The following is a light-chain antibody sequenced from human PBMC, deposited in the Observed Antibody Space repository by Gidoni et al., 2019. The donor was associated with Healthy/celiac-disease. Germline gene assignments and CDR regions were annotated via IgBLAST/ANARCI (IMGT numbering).Light chain of an antibody. CDR1: QSVSSY. Sequence: EIVLTPSPATLSLSPGERATLSCRASQSVSSYLAWYQQKPGQAPRLLIYDASNRATGIPARFSGSGSGTDFTLTISSLEPEDVAVYYCQQRSNWPLVTFGQGTKVEIK. CDR2: DAS. J-gene: IGKJ1*01. V-gene: IGKV3-11*01. CDR3: QQRSNWPLVT.